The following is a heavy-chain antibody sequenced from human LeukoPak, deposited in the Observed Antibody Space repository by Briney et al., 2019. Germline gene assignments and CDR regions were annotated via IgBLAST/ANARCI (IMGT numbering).Heavy chain of an antibody. Sequence: SVKVSCKASGGTFSSYAISWVRQAPGQGLEWMGRIIPILGIANYAQKFQGRVTITADKSTSTAYMELSSLRSEDTAVYYCARELDGCNPVDYWGQGTLVTVSS. CDR2: IIPILGIA. D-gene: IGHD5-24*01. CDR1: GGTFSSYA. J-gene: IGHJ4*02. CDR3: ARELDGCNPVDY. V-gene: IGHV1-69*04.